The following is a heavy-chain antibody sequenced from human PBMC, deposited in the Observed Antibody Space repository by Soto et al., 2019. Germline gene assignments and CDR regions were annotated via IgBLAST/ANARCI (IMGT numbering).Heavy chain of an antibody. Sequence: QVQLVESGGGVIQPGTSLSLSCGSSGFTFRSFGRYWVRQAPGKGLEWVAVVSYDGNHKYYADSVKGRFTVSRDNAKNMLYLQMHSLRGEDTAVYYCAKDVGQQLVLNYGMDVCGQGTTVTVSS. CDR1: GFTFRSFG. CDR3: AKDVGQQLVLNYGMDV. CDR2: VSYDGNHK. D-gene: IGHD6-13*01. V-gene: IGHV3-30*18. J-gene: IGHJ6*02.